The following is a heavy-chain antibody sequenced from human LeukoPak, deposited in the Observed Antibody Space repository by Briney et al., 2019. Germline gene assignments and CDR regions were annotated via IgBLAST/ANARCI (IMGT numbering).Heavy chain of an antibody. D-gene: IGHD4-17*01. Sequence: GASVKVSCKASGYTFTSYGISWVRQAPGQGLEWMGWISAYNGNTNYAQKLQGRVTMTTDTSTSTAYMELRSLRSDDTAVYYCARGHLGMTTVTTLGYWGQGTLVTVSS. V-gene: IGHV1-18*01. J-gene: IGHJ4*02. CDR3: ARGHLGMTTVTTLGY. CDR1: GYTFTSYG. CDR2: ISAYNGNT.